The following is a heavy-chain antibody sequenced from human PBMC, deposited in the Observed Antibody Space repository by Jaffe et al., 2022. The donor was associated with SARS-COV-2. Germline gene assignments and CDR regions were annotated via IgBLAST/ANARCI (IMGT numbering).Heavy chain of an antibody. CDR1: GYSISSGYT. D-gene: IGHD3-10*01. J-gene: IGHJ3*01. CDR3: ARYGHEFDV. V-gene: IGHV4-38-2*02. CDR2: IHQSGST. Sequence: QVQLQESGPGLVKASETLSLSCTVSGYSISSGYTWGWIRQPPGKGLEWIANIHQSGSTHYNPSLKSRVTISLDTSKNQFYLKVISVTAADTAVYSCARYGHEFDVWGQGAMITVSS.